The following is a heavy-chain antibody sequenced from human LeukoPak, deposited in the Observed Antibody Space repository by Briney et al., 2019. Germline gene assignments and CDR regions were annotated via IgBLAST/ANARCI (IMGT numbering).Heavy chain of an antibody. V-gene: IGHV1-69*04. D-gene: IGHD6-13*01. J-gene: IGHJ4*02. CDR2: IIPILGIA. CDR1: GGTFSSYA. CDR3: ARDPVGSSWYVLFDY. Sequence: ASVKVSCKASGGTFSSYAISWVRQAPGQGLEWMGRIIPILGIANYAQKFQGRVTITADKSTSTAYMELSSLRSEDTAVYYCARDPVGSSWYVLFDYWGQRTLVTVSS.